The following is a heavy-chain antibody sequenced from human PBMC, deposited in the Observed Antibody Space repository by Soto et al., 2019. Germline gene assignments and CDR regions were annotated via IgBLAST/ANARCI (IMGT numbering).Heavy chain of an antibody. J-gene: IGHJ2*01. CDR2: ISSSSSYT. Sequence: QVQLVESGGGLVKPGGSLRLSCAASGFTFSDYYMSWIRQAPGKGLEWVSYISSSSSYTNYADSVKGRFTISIDNAKNSLYLQMNSLRAEDTGVYYCSRVAGTHEGDWYFDLWGRGTLVTVSS. CDR1: GFTFSDYY. CDR3: SRVAGTHEGDWYFDL. V-gene: IGHV3-11*05. D-gene: IGHD6-19*01.